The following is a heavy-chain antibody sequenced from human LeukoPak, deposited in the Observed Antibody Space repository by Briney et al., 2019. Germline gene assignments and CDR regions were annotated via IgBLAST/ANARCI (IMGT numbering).Heavy chain of an antibody. Sequence: GGSLRLSCTASGFTFGDYAMSGVRQAPGKGGEWVGFIRSKAYGCTTEYAAGVKGRFTISRDDSKSIAYLQMNSLKTEDTAVYYCTTGGSYLDFDYWGQGTLVTVSS. CDR2: IRSKAYGCTT. D-gene: IGHD1-26*01. CDR1: GFTFGDYA. V-gene: IGHV3-49*04. CDR3: TTGGSYLDFDY. J-gene: IGHJ4*02.